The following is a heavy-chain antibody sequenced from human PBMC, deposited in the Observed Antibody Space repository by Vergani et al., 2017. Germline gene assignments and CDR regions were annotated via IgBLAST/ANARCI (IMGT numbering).Heavy chain of an antibody. J-gene: IGHJ4*02. CDR1: GFTFDDYA. CDR3: AKDMATVPTG. V-gene: IGHV3-9*01. D-gene: IGHD4-11*01. Sequence: EVQLVESGGGLVQPGRSLRLSCAASGFTFDDYAMHWVRQAPGKGLEWVSGISWNSGSIGYADSVKGRFTISRDNAKNSLYLQMNRLRAEDTALYYCAKDMATVPTGWGQGTLVTVSS. CDR2: ISWNSGSI.